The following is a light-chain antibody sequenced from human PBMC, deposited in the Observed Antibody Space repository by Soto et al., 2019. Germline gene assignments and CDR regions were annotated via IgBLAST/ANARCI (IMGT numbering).Light chain of an antibody. CDR2: DVS. CDR1: SSDVGGYNS. J-gene: IGLJ3*02. CDR3: SSYTRSTTWV. Sequence: QSALTQPASVSGSPGQSITISCTGTSSDVGGYNSVSWYQHHPGKAPKLIIYDVSDRPSGVSNHFSGSKSGNTASLTISGLQAEDEDDYYCSSYTRSTTWVFGGGTQLTVL. V-gene: IGLV2-14*03.